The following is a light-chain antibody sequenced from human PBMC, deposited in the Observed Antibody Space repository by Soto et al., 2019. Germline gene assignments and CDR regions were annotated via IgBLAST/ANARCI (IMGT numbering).Light chain of an antibody. CDR1: SGHSSYA. CDR2: LNIDGSH. J-gene: IGLJ2*01. Sequence: QPVLTQSPSASASLGASVKLTCTLSSGHSSYAIAWHQQQPEKGPRYLMNLNIDGSHSKGAGIPDRFSGSSSGAERYLTISSLQSEDEADYYCQTWVTGIVVFGGGTQLTVL. V-gene: IGLV4-69*01. CDR3: QTWVTGIVV.